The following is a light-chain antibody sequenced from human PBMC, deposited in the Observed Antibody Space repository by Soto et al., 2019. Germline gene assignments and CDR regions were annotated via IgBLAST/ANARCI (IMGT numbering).Light chain of an antibody. Sequence: QSVLTQSSSASASLGSSVKLTCTLSSGHSSYIIAWHQQQTGKAPRFLMTVEGSGNYNKGSGVPDRVSGSSAGADRYLTISNLQSEDESTYYCDTWDTNTQVFGGGTKLTVL. J-gene: IGLJ2*01. V-gene: IGLV4-60*03. CDR2: VEGSGNY. CDR3: DTWDTNTQV. CDR1: SGHSSYI.